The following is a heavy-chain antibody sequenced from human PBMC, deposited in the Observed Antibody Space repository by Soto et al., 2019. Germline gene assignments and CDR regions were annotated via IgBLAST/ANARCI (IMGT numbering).Heavy chain of an antibody. D-gene: IGHD3-10*01. J-gene: IGHJ5*02. Sequence: SETLSLTCTVYGGSFSGYYWSWIRQPPGKGLEWIGEINHSGSTNYNPSLKSRVTISVDTSKNQFSLKLSSVTAADTAVYYCARDRRLITMVRGVSLGFDHWGQGTMVTGSS. CDR1: GGSFSGYY. CDR2: INHSGST. CDR3: ARDRRLITMVRGVSLGFDH. V-gene: IGHV4-34*01.